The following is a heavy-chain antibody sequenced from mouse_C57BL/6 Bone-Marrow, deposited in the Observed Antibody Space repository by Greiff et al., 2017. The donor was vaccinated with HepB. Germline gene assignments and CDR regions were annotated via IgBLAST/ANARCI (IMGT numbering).Heavy chain of an antibody. CDR1: GFTFSDFY. J-gene: IGHJ2*01. CDR3: AREGYCGFDY. D-gene: IGHD3-1*01. V-gene: IGHV7-1*01. CDR2: SRNKANDYTT. Sequence: EVQVVESGGGLVQSGRSLRLSCATSGFTFSDFYMEWVRQAPGKGLEWIAASRNKANDYTTEYSASVKGRFIVARDTSQSILYLQMNALRAEDTAIYYCAREGYCGFDYWGQGTTLTVSS.